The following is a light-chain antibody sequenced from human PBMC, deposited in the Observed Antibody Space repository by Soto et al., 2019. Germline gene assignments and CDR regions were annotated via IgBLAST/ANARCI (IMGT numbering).Light chain of an antibody. Sequence: QSVLTQPPSASGTPGQRVTISCSGSSSNIGSNYVYWYQQLPGTAPKLLIYSNNQRPSGVPDRFSGSKSGTSASLAISGLRSEDEADYYCAAWDDSLSGRWVFGGGTKLTV. CDR2: SNN. CDR1: SSNIGSNY. J-gene: IGLJ3*02. CDR3: AAWDDSLSGRWV. V-gene: IGLV1-47*02.